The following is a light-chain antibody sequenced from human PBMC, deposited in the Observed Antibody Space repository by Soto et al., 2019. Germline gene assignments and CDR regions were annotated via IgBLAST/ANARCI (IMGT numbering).Light chain of an antibody. V-gene: IGLV2-23*01. CDR3: CSHAGSNTPVV. J-gene: IGLJ2*01. CDR2: ETN. CDR1: SSDVGSYNL. Sequence: QSVLTQPASVSGSPGQSITISCSGTSSDVGSYNLVSWYQQHPGKAPKLMIYETNKRPSGVSNRFSGSKSGNTASLTISGLQADDEADYYCCSHAGSNTPVVLGGGTKLTVL.